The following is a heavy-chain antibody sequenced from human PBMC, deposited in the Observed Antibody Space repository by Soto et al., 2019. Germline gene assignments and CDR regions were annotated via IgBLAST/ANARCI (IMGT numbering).Heavy chain of an antibody. Sequence: ASVQVSCKAAGYTFTGYYMHWVRQAPGQGLEWMGWINPNSGGTNYAQKFQGLVTMTRDTSISTAYMELSRLRSDETAVYYWARDEAPTASLLYDYSMDVWGQGNTVTFS. CDR2: INPNSGGT. D-gene: IGHD3-16*02. CDR1: GYTFTGYY. CDR3: ARDEAPTASLLYDYSMDV. J-gene: IGHJ6*02. V-gene: IGHV1-2*04.